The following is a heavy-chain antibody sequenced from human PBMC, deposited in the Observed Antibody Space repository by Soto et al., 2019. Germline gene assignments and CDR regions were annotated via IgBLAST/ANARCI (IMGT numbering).Heavy chain of an antibody. D-gene: IGHD6-13*01. Sequence: HPGGSLRLSCSASGFTFSSHWMCWIRQVPGRGLEWVANIKPDGSGKYYVDSVKGRFAISRDNAKNSLYLLMTSLRAEDTAVYYCARDSTAAGAWYWGRGTLVTVSS. CDR2: IKPDGSGK. J-gene: IGHJ4*02. V-gene: IGHV3-7*03. CDR1: GFTFSSHW. CDR3: ARDSTAAGAWY.